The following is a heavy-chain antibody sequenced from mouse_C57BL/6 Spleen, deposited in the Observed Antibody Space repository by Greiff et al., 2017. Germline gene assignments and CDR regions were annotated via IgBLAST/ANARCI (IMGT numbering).Heavy chain of an antibody. J-gene: IGHJ4*01. CDR2: INPKNGGT. Sequence: EVKLQQSGPELVKPGASVKMSCKASGYTFTDYNMHWVKQSHGQGLEWIGYINPKNGGTSYNQKFKGKATLTVDTSSSTAYMELRSLTEEDSAVYDCARFFYDGYYDYAMDYWGQGTSVTVSS. CDR3: ARFFYDGYYDYAMDY. D-gene: IGHD2-3*01. CDR1: GYTFTDYN. V-gene: IGHV1-22*01.